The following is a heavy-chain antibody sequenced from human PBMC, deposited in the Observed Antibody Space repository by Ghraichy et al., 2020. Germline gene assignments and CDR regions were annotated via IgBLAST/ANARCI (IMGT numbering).Heavy chain of an antibody. D-gene: IGHD5-12*01. J-gene: IGHJ6*02. CDR2: ISSSSSHI. CDR3: ARDKGGPRGVGAVDIVATIYDYYYGMDV. V-gene: IGHV3-21*01. Sequence: GGSLRLSCAASGFTFSDYSMNWVRQAPGKGLEWVSSISSSSSHIYYAESMQGRFTISRDNAKNSLYLQMNSLRAEDTAVYYCARDKGGPRGVGAVDIVATIYDYYYGMDVWGQGTTVTVSS. CDR1: GFTFSDYS.